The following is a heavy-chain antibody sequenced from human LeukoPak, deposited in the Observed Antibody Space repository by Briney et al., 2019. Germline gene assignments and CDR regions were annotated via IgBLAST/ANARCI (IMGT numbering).Heavy chain of an antibody. CDR3: ARNENSGWGYFDY. CDR1: RFTFNSYA. D-gene: IGHD5-12*01. CDR2: IGGSNGIT. Sequence: GGSLRLSCAASRFTFNSYAMSWVRQAPGKGLEWVSVIGGSNGITFYVGSVKGRFTSSRDNSKDTLYLQMNSLRVEDTAVYYCARNENSGWGYFDYWGQGTLVTVSS. J-gene: IGHJ4*02. V-gene: IGHV3-23*01.